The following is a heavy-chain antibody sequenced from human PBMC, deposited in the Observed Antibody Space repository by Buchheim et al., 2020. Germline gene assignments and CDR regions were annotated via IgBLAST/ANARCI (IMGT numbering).Heavy chain of an antibody. V-gene: IGHV3-11*01. CDR2: ISSGGATT. Sequence: QVQLVQSGGGFVKPGGSLRLSCVDSGFMFGDYYMSWVRQSPGKGLEYISHISSGGATTYYSDSVTGRFTVSRDNAKNSLYLQMSSLRVDDTAVYYCARVRIAVAGNFPLHWFDPWGQGAL. CDR1: GFMFGDYY. J-gene: IGHJ5*02. CDR3: ARVRIAVAGNFPLHWFDP. D-gene: IGHD6-19*01.